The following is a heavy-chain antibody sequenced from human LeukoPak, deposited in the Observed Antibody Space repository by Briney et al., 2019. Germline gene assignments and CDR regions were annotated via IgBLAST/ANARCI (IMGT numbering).Heavy chain of an antibody. D-gene: IGHD6-19*01. J-gene: IGHJ4*02. CDR2: TTSSGSTI. CDR1: GFTFSSYE. Sequence: PGGSPRLSCAASGFTFSSYEMNWVRQPAGEGLEWVLYTTSSGSTIYSADSVKGRFTISRDNAKNSLYLQMNSLRAEDTAVYYCAKDRHSSGWAGFDYWGQGTLVTVSS. V-gene: IGHV3-48*03. CDR3: AKDRHSSGWAGFDY.